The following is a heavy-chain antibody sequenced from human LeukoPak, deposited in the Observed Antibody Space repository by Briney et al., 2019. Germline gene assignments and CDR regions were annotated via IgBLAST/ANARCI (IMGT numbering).Heavy chain of an antibody. CDR3: ANFPEYGDYGAGDNWFDP. CDR1: GYTFTDYY. Sequence: GASVTVSFKSSGYTFTDYYMHWVRQAPGQGLEWMGWINPNSGGTNYGQKFQGRVTMTRDTSISTAYMELSRLRSDDTAVYYCANFPEYGDYGAGDNWFDPWGQGTLVTVSS. D-gene: IGHD4-17*01. J-gene: IGHJ5*02. CDR2: INPNSGGT. V-gene: IGHV1-2*02.